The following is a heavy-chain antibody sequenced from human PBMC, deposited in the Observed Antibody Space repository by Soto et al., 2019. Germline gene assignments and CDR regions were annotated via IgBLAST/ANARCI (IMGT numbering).Heavy chain of an antibody. Sequence: QVQLVQSGREVKKPWASVKVSCMSSGYTFSGSYIHCWRQAPGQGLEWMGRINPHNGGTHFAQKFQGRVTKTRDTPVSKVYMELNSLRSDDTAVYYSARGPPKVTTIYGADVDYCGHGTLVTVSS. D-gene: IGHD4-4*01. CDR1: GYTFSGSY. V-gene: IGHV1-2*02. CDR2: INPHNGGT. CDR3: ARGPPKVTTIYGADVDY. J-gene: IGHJ4*03.